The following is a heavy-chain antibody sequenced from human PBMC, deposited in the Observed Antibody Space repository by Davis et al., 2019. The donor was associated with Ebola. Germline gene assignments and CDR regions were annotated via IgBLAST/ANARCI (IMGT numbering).Heavy chain of an antibody. D-gene: IGHD3-10*01. J-gene: IGHJ1*01. CDR3: ARIGRLLWFGSGQH. CDR2: YYYTGTT. Sequence: MPSETLSLTCAVYGGSFSGYYWSWIRQPPGKGLEWIGYYYYTGTTYYNPSLKSRVTISVDTSKNQFSLKLSSVTAADTAVYYCARIGRLLWFGSGQHWGQGTLVTVSS. V-gene: IGHV4-59*08. CDR1: GGSFSGYY.